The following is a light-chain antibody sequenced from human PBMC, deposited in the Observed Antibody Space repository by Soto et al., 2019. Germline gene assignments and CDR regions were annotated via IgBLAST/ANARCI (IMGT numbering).Light chain of an antibody. V-gene: IGKV3-20*01. J-gene: IGKJ2*01. CDR1: QSVSSAY. CDR2: GAS. Sequence: EIVLTQSPGTLSLSPGERATLSCRASQSVSSAYILWIQQKHGQAPRLLIYGASYRAAGIPDRFGGSGSGADFTLTISRLEPEDFAEYYCHQFGISPYTFGQGTKLEIK. CDR3: HQFGISPYT.